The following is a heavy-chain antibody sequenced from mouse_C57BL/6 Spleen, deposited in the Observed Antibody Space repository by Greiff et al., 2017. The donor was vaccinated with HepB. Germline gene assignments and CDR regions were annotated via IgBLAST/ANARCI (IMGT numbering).Heavy chain of an antibody. Sequence: VQLQQPGAELVRPGTSVKLSCKASGYTFTSYWMHWVKQRPGQGLEWIGVIDPSDSYTNYNQKFKGKATLTVDTSSSTAYMQLSSLTSEDSAVYYCARFLYYYDYFDYWGQGTTLTVSS. D-gene: IGHD1-1*01. J-gene: IGHJ2*01. CDR3: ARFLYYYDYFDY. CDR1: GYTFTSYW. CDR2: IDPSDSYT. V-gene: IGHV1-59*01.